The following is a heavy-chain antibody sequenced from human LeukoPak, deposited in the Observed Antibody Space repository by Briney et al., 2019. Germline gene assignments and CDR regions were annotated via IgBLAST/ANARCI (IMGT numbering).Heavy chain of an antibody. CDR2: IIPIFGTA. J-gene: IGHJ6*02. D-gene: IGHD2-15*01. CDR3: ARVGYCSGGSCYQPDAYYYGMDV. V-gene: IGHV1-69*13. Sequence: GASVKVSCKASGGTFSSYAISWVRQAPGQGLEWIGGIIPIFGTANYAQKFQGRVTITADESTSTAYMELSSLRSEDTAVYYCARVGYCSGGSCYQPDAYYYGMDVWGQGTTVTVSS. CDR1: GGTFSSYA.